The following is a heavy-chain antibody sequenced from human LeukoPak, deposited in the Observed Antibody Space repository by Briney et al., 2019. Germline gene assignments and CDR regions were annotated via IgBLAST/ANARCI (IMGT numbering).Heavy chain of an antibody. CDR1: GGSFSGYY. D-gene: IGHD5-18*01. J-gene: IGHJ4*02. CDR3: ARGYRAPQTFYSYHYFDS. Sequence: SSETLSFTCAVYGGSFSGYYWSWIRQPPGKGLEWIGEINHFGSTNYNPSLKSRVTISGDTSKNQFSLKVNSVTAADTAVYYCARGYRAPQTFYSYHYFDSWAQGILVTVSS. CDR2: INHFGST. V-gene: IGHV4-34*01.